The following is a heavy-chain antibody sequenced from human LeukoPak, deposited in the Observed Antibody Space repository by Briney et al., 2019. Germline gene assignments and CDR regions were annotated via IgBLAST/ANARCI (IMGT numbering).Heavy chain of an antibody. J-gene: IGHJ6*03. D-gene: IGHD1-1*01. V-gene: IGHV4-34*01. CDR1: GGSFSGYY. CDR2: INHSGST. Sequence: ASETLSLTCAVYGGSFSGYYWSWIRQPPGKGLEWIGEINHSGSTNYNPSLKSRVTISVDTSKNQFSLKLSSVTAADTAVYYCARVRRSPTYYYYYYMDVWGKGTTVTVSS. CDR3: ARVRRSPTYYYYYYMDV.